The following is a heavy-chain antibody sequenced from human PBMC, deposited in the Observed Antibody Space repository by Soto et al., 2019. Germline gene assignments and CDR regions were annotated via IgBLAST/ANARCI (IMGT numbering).Heavy chain of an antibody. CDR1: GFTFSSYA. CDR2: ISYDGSNK. V-gene: IGHV3-30-3*01. J-gene: IGHJ4*02. Sequence: QVQLVESGGGVVQPGRSLRLSCAASGFTFSSYAMHWVRQAPGKGLEWVAVISYDGSNKYYADSVKGRFTISRDNSKNPLYLQMNSLRAEDTAVYYCAGIDYGGISDYWGQGTLVTVSS. CDR3: AGIDYGGISDY. D-gene: IGHD4-17*01.